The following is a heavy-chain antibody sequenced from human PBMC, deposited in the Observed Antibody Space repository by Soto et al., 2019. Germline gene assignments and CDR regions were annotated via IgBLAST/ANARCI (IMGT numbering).Heavy chain of an antibody. D-gene: IGHD5-12*01. J-gene: IGHJ6*03. CDR2: IWYDGSNK. V-gene: IGHV3-33*01. CDR1: GFTFSSYG. CDR3: ARDRGDIGATIAGSYYYYYYMDV. Sequence: QVQLVESGGGVVQPGRSLRLSCAASGFTFSSYGMHWVRQAPGKGLEWVAVIWYDGSNKYYADSVKGRFTISRDNSKNTLYLQMNSLRAEDTAVYYCARDRGDIGATIAGSYYYYYYMDVWGKGTTVTVSS.